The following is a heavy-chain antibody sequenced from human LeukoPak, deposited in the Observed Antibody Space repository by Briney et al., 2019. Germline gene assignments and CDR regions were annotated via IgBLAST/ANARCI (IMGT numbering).Heavy chain of an antibody. CDR3: ASGDYGDRSGGFDY. D-gene: IGHD4-17*01. CDR1: GFTFSSYG. CDR2: ISYDGSNK. Sequence: GGSLRLSCAASGFTFSSYGMHWVRQAPGKGLEGVAVISYDGSNKYYADSVKGRFTISRDNSNNPLYLQMNSLRAEDTAVYYCASGDYGDRSGGFDYWGQGTLVTVSS. J-gene: IGHJ4*02. V-gene: IGHV3-30*03.